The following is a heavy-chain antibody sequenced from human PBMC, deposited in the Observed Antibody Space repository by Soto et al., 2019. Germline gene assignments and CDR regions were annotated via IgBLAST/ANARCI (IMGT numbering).Heavy chain of an antibody. CDR2: IWYDGSNK. D-gene: IGHD3-3*01. CDR1: GFTFSSYG. Sequence: GGSLRLSCAASGFTFSSYGMHWVRQAPGKGLEWVAVIWYDGSNKYYADSVKGRFTISRDNSKNTLYLQMNSLRAEDTAVYYCATYRRVTIFGVRYGMDVWGQGTTVTVPS. J-gene: IGHJ6*02. V-gene: IGHV3-33*01. CDR3: ATYRRVTIFGVRYGMDV.